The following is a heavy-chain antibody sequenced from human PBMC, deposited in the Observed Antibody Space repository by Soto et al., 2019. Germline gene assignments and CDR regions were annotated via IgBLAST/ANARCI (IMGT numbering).Heavy chain of an antibody. CDR1: GFIFSNYG. CDR2: ISSDGSIQ. J-gene: IGHJ5*02. D-gene: IGHD1-26*01. Sequence: GGSLRLSCAASGFIFSNYGLHWARQAPGMGLGRVAVISSDGSIQYYADSVQGRFTVSRENSKNTLYLQMNSLRTEDTAVYYCAKARGRRWTPFDPWGQGTLVTVSS. V-gene: IGHV3-30*18. CDR3: AKARGRRWTPFDP.